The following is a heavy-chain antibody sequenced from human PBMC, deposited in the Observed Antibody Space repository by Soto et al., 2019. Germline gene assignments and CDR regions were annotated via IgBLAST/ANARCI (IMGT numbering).Heavy chain of an antibody. J-gene: IGHJ4*02. CDR3: AGYRTGTTFAY. CDR2: IYYSGSA. D-gene: IGHD1-7*01. Sequence: SETLSLTCTVSGGSISSSSYYWGWIRQPPGKGLEWIGSIYYSGSAYYNPSLKSRVTISVDTSKNQFSLKVTSLTAADTAVYYCAGYRTGTTFAYWGQGTLVTVSS. V-gene: IGHV4-39*01. CDR1: GGSISSSSYY.